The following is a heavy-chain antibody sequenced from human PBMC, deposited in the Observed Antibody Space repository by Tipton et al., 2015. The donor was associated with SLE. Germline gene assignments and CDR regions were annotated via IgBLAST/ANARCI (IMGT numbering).Heavy chain of an antibody. Sequence: SQRLSCTASGLVLSSSAMSWVRQAPGKGLEWVSIIYSGGSTYYTDSVKGRFTISRDNSKNTLYLQMNSLRPDDTAMYYCARVDYGVYSEYFKHWGQGTLVTVSS. D-gene: IGHD4-17*01. CDR2: IYSGGST. CDR3: ARVDYGVYSEYFKH. CDR1: GLVLSSSA. V-gene: IGHV3-53*05. J-gene: IGHJ1*01.